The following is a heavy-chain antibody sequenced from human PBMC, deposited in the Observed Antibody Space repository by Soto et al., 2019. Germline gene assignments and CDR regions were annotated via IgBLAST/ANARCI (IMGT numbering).Heavy chain of an antibody. CDR1: GYTFTSYY. D-gene: IGHD3-3*01. CDR3: ARDRNPFTIFGVADHCFDY. CDR2: INPSGGST. J-gene: IGHJ4*02. Sequence: ASVKVSCKASGYTFTSYYMHWVRQAPGQGLEWMGIINPSGGSTSYAQKLQGRVTMTTDTSTSTAYMELRSLRSDDTAVYYCARDRNPFTIFGVADHCFDYWGQGTLVTVSS. V-gene: IGHV1-46*01.